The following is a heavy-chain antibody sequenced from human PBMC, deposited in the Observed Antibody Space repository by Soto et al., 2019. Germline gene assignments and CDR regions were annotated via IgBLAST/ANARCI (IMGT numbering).Heavy chain of an antibody. CDR3: AKDTQLVRYYYYGMDV. D-gene: IGHD6-13*01. J-gene: IGHJ6*02. Sequence: GSLRLSCAASGFTFSNYAMSWVRQAPGKGLEWVSAISGSGGSTYYADSVKGRFTISRDNSKNTLYLQMNSLRAEDTAVYYCAKDTQLVRYYYYGMDVWGQGTTVTVSS. V-gene: IGHV3-23*01. CDR1: GFTFSNYA. CDR2: ISGSGGST.